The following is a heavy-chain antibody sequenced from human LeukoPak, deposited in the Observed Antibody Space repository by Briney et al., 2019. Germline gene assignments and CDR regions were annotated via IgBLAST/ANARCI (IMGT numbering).Heavy chain of an antibody. J-gene: IGHJ4*02. CDR3: ARDGATGVLDH. V-gene: IGHV4-31*03. CDR2: IYYSGST. Sequence: SETLSLTCTVSGGSIRSAGYSWFWIRQFPGKGLEWIGYIYYSGSTAYNPSLKSRVSISLDTSENQFSLNLTSVTAADTAVYFCARDGATGVLDHWGQGTLVTVSS. D-gene: IGHD7-27*01. CDR1: GGSIRSAGYS.